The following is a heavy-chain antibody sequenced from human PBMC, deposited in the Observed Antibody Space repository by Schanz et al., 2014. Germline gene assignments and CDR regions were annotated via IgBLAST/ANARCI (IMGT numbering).Heavy chain of an antibody. D-gene: IGHD3-16*01. J-gene: IGHJ2*01. CDR2: INVGNGNM. Sequence: QVQLVQSGAEVKKPGASVKVSCKASGYTFTSYSIHWVRQAPGQGLEWMGWINVGNGNMKYSQKFQGRVTITRDTSASTAYMELTSLRSEDTAHYYCVRVPSRDVSFDLWGRGALVTVSS. V-gene: IGHV1-3*01. CDR3: VRVPSRDVSFDL. CDR1: GYTFTSYS.